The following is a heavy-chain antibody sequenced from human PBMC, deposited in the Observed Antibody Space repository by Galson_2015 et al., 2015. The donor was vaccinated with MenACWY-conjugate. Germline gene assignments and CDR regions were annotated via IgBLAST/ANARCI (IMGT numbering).Heavy chain of an antibody. V-gene: IGHV3-53*01. CDR2: VDRVGAT. Sequence: SLRLSCAVSGFSATDNCLSWVRQAPGTGPAWIAMVDRVGATIYADSARGRFTVSRDHFKNTVILQMTSLRAEDTAVYRCSRGTGWCSYFRAWGQGAQVTVSS. D-gene: IGHD2-8*01. CDR3: SRGTGWCSYFRA. J-gene: IGHJ5*02. CDR1: GFSATDNC.